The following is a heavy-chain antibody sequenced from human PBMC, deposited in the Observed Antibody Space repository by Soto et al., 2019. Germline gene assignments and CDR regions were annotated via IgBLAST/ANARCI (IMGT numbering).Heavy chain of an antibody. D-gene: IGHD2-15*01. Sequence: EVQVLESGGDVIQPGGSLRLSGADFGFTFSNYPRVWVRQAPEKGLEWVSTIGANGAATHYADSVKGRFTISRVNSTITMDLQMDSLRGEDTAVYYCAQEGFGRGEAGGFDFWGQGTLVTVSS. CDR3: AQEGFGRGEAGGFDF. CDR2: IGANGAAT. J-gene: IGHJ3*01. CDR1: GFTFSNYP. V-gene: IGHV3-23*01.